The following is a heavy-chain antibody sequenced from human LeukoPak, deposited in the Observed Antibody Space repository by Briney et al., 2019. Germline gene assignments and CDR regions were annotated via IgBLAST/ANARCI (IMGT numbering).Heavy chain of an antibody. CDR1: GASINNYY. V-gene: IGHV4-59*01. CDR2: VYHTGAS. CDR3: TRVVNGGHFDY. Sequence: PSETLSLTCSVSGASINNYYWTWIRQPPGKGLEWIGYVYHTGASGYHPSLKSRVAMSLDTSKNQVSLNLRSVTAADTAVYFCTRVVNGGHFDYWGQGTLVTVCS. D-gene: IGHD2-8*01. J-gene: IGHJ4*02.